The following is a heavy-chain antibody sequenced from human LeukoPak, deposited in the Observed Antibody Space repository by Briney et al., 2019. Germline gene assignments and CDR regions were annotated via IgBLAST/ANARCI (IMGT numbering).Heavy chain of an antibody. CDR1: GYSFTGYY. CDR3: ARERTTVVTLDYYYGMDV. J-gene: IGHJ6*02. CDR2: INPNSGGT. V-gene: IGHV1-2*02. Sequence: ASVKVSCKASGYSFTGYYIHWVRQAPGQGLEWMGWINPNSGGTKYAQKFQGRLTMTRDTSISTVNMELSRLRSDDTAVYYCARERTTVVTLDYYYGMDVWGQGTTVTVSS. D-gene: IGHD4-23*01.